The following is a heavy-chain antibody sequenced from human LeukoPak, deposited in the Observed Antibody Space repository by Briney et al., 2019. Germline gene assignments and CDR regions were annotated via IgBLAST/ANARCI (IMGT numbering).Heavy chain of an antibody. V-gene: IGHV3-53*01. CDR1: GFTVSSNY. CDR3: ARNGYTSGWYRN. J-gene: IGHJ4*02. Sequence: GGSLRLFCAASGFTVSSNYMSWVRQAAGKGLEWVSTIYSGGSTYYADSVKGRFTISRDTSKNTLYLQMNSLRGEDTAVYYCARNGYTSGWYRNGGQGTLVTVSS. D-gene: IGHD6-19*01. CDR2: IYSGGST.